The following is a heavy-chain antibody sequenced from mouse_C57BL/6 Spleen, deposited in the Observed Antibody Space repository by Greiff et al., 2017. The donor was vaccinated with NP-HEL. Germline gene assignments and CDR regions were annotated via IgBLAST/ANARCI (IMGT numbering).Heavy chain of an antibody. CDR2: ISNGGGST. J-gene: IGHJ4*01. V-gene: IGHV5-12*01. CDR3: ARRYGNYPYYAMDY. CDR1: GFTFSDYY. Sequence: DVMLVESGGGLVQPGGSLKLSCAASGFTFSDYYMYWVRQTPEKRLEWVAYISNGGGSTYYPDTVKGRFTISRDNAKNTLYLQMSRLKSEDTAMYYFARRYGNYPYYAMDYWGQGTSVTVSS. D-gene: IGHD2-1*01.